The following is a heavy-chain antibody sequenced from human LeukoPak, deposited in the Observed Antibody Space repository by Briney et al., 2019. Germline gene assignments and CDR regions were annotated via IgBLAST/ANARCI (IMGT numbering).Heavy chain of an antibody. Sequence: GGSLRLSCAAPGFTFSSYGMHWVRQAPGKGLEWVAVIWYDGSNKYYADSVKGRFTISRDNSKNTLYLQMNSLRAEDTAVYYCALGLLFYWGQGTLVTVSS. CDR2: IWYDGSNK. D-gene: IGHD2-15*01. J-gene: IGHJ4*02. CDR1: GFTFSSYG. CDR3: ALGLLFY. V-gene: IGHV3-33*01.